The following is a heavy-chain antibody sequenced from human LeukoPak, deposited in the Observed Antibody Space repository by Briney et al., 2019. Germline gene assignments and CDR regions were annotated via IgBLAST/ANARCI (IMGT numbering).Heavy chain of an antibody. CDR3: ARVHYGSGSLYYYYNYMDV. D-gene: IGHD3-10*01. J-gene: IGHJ6*03. CDR2: IYYGGST. V-gene: IGHV4-39*01. CDR1: GGSISRSRYY. Sequence: SETLSLTCTVSGGSISRSRYYWGWIRQPPGKGLEWIGSIYYGGSTYYSPSLKSRVTISVDTSKNQFSLKLTSVTAADTAVYYCARVHYGSGSLYYYYNYMDVWGKGTTVTISS.